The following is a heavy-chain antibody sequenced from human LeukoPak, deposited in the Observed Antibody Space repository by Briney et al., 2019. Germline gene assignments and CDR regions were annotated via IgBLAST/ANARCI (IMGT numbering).Heavy chain of an antibody. CDR3: AKDWRARVAADY. CDR1: GFTFSSYG. D-gene: IGHD6-19*01. CDR2: IRYDGSNK. Sequence: PGGSLRLSCAASGFTFSSYGMHWVRQAPGKGLEWVAFIRYDGSNKYYAGFVKGRFTISRDNSKNTLYLQMNSLRAEDTAVYYCAKDWRARVAADYWGQGTLVTVSS. J-gene: IGHJ4*02. V-gene: IGHV3-30*02.